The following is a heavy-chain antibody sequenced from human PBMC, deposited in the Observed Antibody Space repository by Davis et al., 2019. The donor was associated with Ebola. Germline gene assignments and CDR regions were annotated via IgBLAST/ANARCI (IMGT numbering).Heavy chain of an antibody. V-gene: IGHV4-34*01. CDR1: GGSFSGYY. CDR3: ARGEDIVVVSAAKQFDY. D-gene: IGHD2-2*01. CDR2: INHSGST. J-gene: IGHJ4*02. Sequence: MPSETLSLTCAVYGGSFSGYYWSWIRQPPGKGLEWIGEINHSGSTNYNPSLKSRVTISVDTSKNQFSLKLSSVTAADTAVYYCARGEDIVVVSAAKQFDYWGQGTLVTVSS.